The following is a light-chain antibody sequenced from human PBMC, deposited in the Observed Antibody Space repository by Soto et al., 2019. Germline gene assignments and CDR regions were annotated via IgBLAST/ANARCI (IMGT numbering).Light chain of an antibody. J-gene: IGKJ3*01. CDR2: NTS. V-gene: IGKV3-20*01. CDR1: QSINSKS. Sequence: EIVLTQSPGTLSLSPGEGATVSCRVSQSINSKSLVWYQRKFGQAPRLLIYNTSSRATGIPDRFSGSGSGTDFTLSISRLEPADLAVYYCQHYGGSFIFGPGTKVDFK. CDR3: QHYGGSFI.